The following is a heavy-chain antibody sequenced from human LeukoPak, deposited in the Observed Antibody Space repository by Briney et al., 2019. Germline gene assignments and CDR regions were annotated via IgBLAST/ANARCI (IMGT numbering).Heavy chain of an antibody. V-gene: IGHV1-69*04. CDR2: IIPILGIA. CDR1: GGTFSSYT. D-gene: IGHD1-7*01. J-gene: IGHJ5*02. Sequence: ASVKVSCKXSGGTFSSYTISWVRQAPGQGLEWMGRIIPILGIANYSQKFQGRVTITADKSTSTAYMELSSLRSEDTAVYYCAGDQVTGTTFWFDPWGQGALVTVSS. CDR3: AGDQVTGTTFWFDP.